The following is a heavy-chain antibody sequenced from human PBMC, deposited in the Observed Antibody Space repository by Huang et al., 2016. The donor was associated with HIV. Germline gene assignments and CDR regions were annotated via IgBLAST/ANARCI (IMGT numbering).Heavy chain of an antibody. V-gene: IGHV4-59*01. J-gene: IGHJ6*02. CDR1: GVSIRSYY. CDR3: ARGMSPNMYYYGMDV. D-gene: IGHD2-8*01. CDR2: IYYSGST. Sequence: QVQLQESGPGLVKPSETLSLTCTVSGVSIRSYYWSWIRQSPGKGLEWIGYIYYSGSTTYNPSLESRVTISVDTSKNQFSLKLGSVTAADTAEYYCARGMSPNMYYYGMDVWGQGTTVTVSS.